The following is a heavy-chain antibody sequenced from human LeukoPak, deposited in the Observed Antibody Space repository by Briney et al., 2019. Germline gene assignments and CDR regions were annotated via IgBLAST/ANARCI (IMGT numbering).Heavy chain of an antibody. Sequence: GGSLRLSCAASGFSFSGYGMHWVRQAPGKGLEWVAFIRYDGSNEYYADSVKGRFTISRGKSKNTLSLQMNSLRVEDTAVYYCTRDHITSWQIDFWGQGTMVTVSS. V-gene: IGHV3-30*02. CDR3: TRDHITSWQIDF. CDR1: GFSFSGYG. D-gene: IGHD2-2*01. J-gene: IGHJ4*02. CDR2: IRYDGSNE.